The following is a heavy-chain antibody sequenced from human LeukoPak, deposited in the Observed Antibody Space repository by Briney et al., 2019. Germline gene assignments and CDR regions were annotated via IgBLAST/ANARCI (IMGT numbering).Heavy chain of an antibody. CDR1: GFTFSSYA. Sequence: GGSLRLSCAASGFTFSSYAMSWVRQAPGKGLEWVSAISGSGGSTYYADSVKGRFTISRDNSKNTLYLQMNSLRAEDTAVYYCARLGASEVVPAAVIDYWGQGTLVTVSS. CDR2: ISGSGGST. D-gene: IGHD2-2*01. V-gene: IGHV3-23*01. CDR3: ARLGASEVVPAAVIDY. J-gene: IGHJ4*02.